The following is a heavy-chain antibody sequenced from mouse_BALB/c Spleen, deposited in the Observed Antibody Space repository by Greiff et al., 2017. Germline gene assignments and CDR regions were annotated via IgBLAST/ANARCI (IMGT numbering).Heavy chain of an antibody. CDR2: ISSGGST. D-gene: IGHD1-1*01. J-gene: IGHJ3*01. CDR3: ARGDYYGSSHAWFAY. V-gene: IGHV5-6-5*01. Sequence: EVKVEESGGGLVKPGGSLKLSCAASGFTFSSYAMSWVRQTPEKRLEWVASISSGGSTYYPDSVKGRFTISRDNARNILYLQMSSLRSEDTAMYYCARGDYYGSSHAWFAYWGQGTLVTVSA. CDR1: GFTFSSYA.